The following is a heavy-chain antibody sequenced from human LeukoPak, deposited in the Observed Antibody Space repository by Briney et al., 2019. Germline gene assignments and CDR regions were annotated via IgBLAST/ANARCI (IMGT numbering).Heavy chain of an antibody. CDR2: IYYSGST. CDR3: ARHQVEYFQH. V-gene: IGHV4-59*08. Sequence: SETLSLTCTVSGGSISSYYWSWIRQPPGKGLEWIGYIYYSGSTNYNPSLKSRVTISVDTSKNQFSLKLSSVTAADTAVYYCARHQVEYFQHWGQGTLVTVSS. CDR1: GGSISSYY. J-gene: IGHJ1*01.